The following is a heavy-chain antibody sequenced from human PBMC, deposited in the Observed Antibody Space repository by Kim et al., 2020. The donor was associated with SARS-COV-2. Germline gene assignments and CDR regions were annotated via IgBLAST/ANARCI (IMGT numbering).Heavy chain of an antibody. CDR3: ARGQQSGSSSHFDY. J-gene: IGHJ4*02. V-gene: IGHV4-34*01. D-gene: IGHD1-26*01. CDR1: GGSFSGYY. CDR2: INHSGST. Sequence: SETLSLTCAVYGGSFSGYYWSWIRQPPGKGLEWIGEINHSGSTNYNPSLKSRVTISVDTSKNQFSLKLSSVTAADTAVYYCARGQQSGSSSHFDYWGQGTLVTVSS.